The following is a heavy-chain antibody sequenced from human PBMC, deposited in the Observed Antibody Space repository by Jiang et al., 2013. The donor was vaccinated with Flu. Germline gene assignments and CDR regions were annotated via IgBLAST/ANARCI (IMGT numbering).Heavy chain of an antibody. Sequence: RLSCAASGFTFSNYWMHWVRQAPGKGLVWVSRINIDGSSTTYADSVKGRFTISRDNAKNMLYLQMNSLRAEDTAVYYCARVFPAANDYWGQGTLVTVSS. CDR3: ARVFPAANDY. CDR2: INIDGSST. J-gene: IGHJ4*02. D-gene: IGHD6-13*01. V-gene: IGHV3-74*01. CDR1: GFTFSNYW.